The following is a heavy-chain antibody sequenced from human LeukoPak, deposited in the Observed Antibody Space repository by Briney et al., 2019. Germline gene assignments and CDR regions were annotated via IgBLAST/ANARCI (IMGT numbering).Heavy chain of an antibody. V-gene: IGHV1-18*01. CDR3: ARDALRFLEWLPQPFDP. D-gene: IGHD3-3*01. Sequence: ASVTVSYKASGYTFTIYGISWVRQAPGQGLEWMGWVSAYNDNTNYTQKLQGRVTMTTDTSTSTAYMELRSLRSDDTAVYYCARDALRFLEWLPQPFDPWGQGTLVTVSS. CDR1: GYTFTIYG. CDR2: VSAYNDNT. J-gene: IGHJ5*02.